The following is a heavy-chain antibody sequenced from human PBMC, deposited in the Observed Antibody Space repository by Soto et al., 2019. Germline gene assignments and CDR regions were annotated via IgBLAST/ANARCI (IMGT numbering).Heavy chain of an antibody. CDR2: INAGNGNT. CDR3: ARRTIAYWYFDL. J-gene: IGHJ2*01. Sequence: ASVKVSCKASGYTFTSYAMHWVRQAPGQRLEWMGWINAGNGNTKYAQKFQGRVTITRDTSTSTAYMELSSLTSEDTAVYYCARRTIAYWYFDLWGRGTLVTVSS. CDR1: GYTFTSYA. V-gene: IGHV1-3*01. D-gene: IGHD1-1*01.